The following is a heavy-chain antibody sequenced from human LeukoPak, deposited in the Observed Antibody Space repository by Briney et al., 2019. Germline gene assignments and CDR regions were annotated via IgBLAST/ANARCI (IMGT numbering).Heavy chain of an antibody. J-gene: IGHJ3*02. CDR2: INHSGST. V-gene: IGHV4-34*01. CDR1: GGSFSGYY. CDR3: ARVDSSGYVDAFDI. D-gene: IGHD3-22*01. Sequence: SETLSLTCAVYGGSFSGYYWSWIRQPPGKGLEWIGEINHSGSTNYNPSLKSRVTISVDTSKNQFSLKLSSVTAADTAVYYCARVDSSGYVDAFDIWGQGTMVTVSS.